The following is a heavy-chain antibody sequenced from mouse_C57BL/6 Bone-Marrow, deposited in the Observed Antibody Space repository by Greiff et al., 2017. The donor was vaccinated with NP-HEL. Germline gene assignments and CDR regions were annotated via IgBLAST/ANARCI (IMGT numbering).Heavy chain of an antibody. CDR1: GYTFTSYW. Sequence: VQLQQSGAELVRPGTSVKLSCKASGYTFTSYWMHWVKQRPGQGLEWIGVIDPSDSYTNYNQKFKGKATLTVDTSSSTAYMQLSSLTSEDSAVYYCARVYGNYPLYAMDYWGQGTSVTVSS. V-gene: IGHV1-59*01. CDR3: ARVYGNYPLYAMDY. D-gene: IGHD2-1*01. CDR2: IDPSDSYT. J-gene: IGHJ4*01.